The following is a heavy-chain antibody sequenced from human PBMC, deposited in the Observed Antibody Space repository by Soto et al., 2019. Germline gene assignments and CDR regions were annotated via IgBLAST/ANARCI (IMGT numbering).Heavy chain of an antibody. Sequence: SVKVSCKASGYTFTGYYMHWVRQAPGQGLEWMGWINPNSGGTNYAQKFQGKVTMTRDTSISTAYMELSRLRSDDTAVYYCARAYYDSSGYPHFDYWGQGTLVTVSS. V-gene: IGHV1-2*02. CDR3: ARAYYDSSGYPHFDY. D-gene: IGHD3-22*01. CDR2: INPNSGGT. J-gene: IGHJ4*02. CDR1: GYTFTGYY.